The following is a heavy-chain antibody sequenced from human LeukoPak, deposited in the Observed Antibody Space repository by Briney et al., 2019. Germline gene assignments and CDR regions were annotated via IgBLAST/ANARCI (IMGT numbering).Heavy chain of an antibody. J-gene: IGHJ4*02. CDR1: GFTFSSYA. CDR3: AKEAPQGQVPDFDY. V-gene: IGHV3-23*01. D-gene: IGHD6-19*01. CDR2: ISVSGGST. Sequence: PGGSLRLSCAASGFTFSSYAMCWVRPAPGQGLELVSAISVSGGSTNYADSVKGRFTISRDNSKNTLYLQMTSLRAEDTAVYYCAKEAPQGQVPDFDYWGQGTLVTVSS.